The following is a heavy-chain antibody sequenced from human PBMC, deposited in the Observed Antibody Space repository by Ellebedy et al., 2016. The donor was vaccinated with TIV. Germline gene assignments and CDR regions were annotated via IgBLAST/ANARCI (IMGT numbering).Heavy chain of an antibody. V-gene: IGHV4-39*07. Sequence: SETLSLTCTVSGGSISSSSYYWVWFRQSPGKGLEWIGSIHYSGTTYYNPSLKSRITISVDTSKNQFSLKLSSVTAADTAIYYCARGGASYSDYWGQGTLATVSS. CDR3: ARGGASYSDY. CDR2: IHYSGTT. D-gene: IGHD1-26*01. J-gene: IGHJ4*02. CDR1: GGSISSSSYY.